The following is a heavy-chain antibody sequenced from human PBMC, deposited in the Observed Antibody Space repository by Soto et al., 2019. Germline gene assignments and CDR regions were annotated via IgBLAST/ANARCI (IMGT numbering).Heavy chain of an antibody. J-gene: IGHJ4*02. CDR3: ARDPGSRYFAY. Sequence: QVQLVQSGAEVKKPGSSVKVSCKASGGTFSSYTISWVRQAPGQGLEWMGRIIPILGIANYAQKFQGRVTITAHKSTSTAYMELSSLRSEDTAVYYCARDPGSRYFAYWGKGTMVTVSS. CDR1: GGTFSSYT. D-gene: IGHD3-10*01. V-gene: IGHV1-69*08. CDR2: IIPILGIA.